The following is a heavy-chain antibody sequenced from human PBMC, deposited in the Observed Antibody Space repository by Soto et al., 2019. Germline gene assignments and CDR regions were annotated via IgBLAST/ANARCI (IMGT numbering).Heavy chain of an antibody. Sequence: EVQLVESGGGLVQPGGSLRLSCAASGFTFSTYSMNWVRQAPGKGLEWVSYISSSGDTIHYADSVKGRFTISRDNAKNSLYLQMNSLRDEDTAVYYWARGVVVVVGSTEENFDHWGRGNQVTVSS. D-gene: IGHD2-21*01. CDR1: GFTFSTYS. J-gene: IGHJ4*02. CDR3: ARGVVVVVGSTEENFDH. CDR2: ISSSGDTI. V-gene: IGHV3-48*02.